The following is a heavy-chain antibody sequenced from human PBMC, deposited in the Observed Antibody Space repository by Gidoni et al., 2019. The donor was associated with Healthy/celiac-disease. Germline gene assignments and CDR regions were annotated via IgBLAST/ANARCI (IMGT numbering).Heavy chain of an antibody. V-gene: IGHV3-23*04. CDR3: AKEGYYYDSSGYPRYGGMDV. CDR2: ISGSGGST. CDR1: GSTFSSYA. Sequence: EVQLVESGGGLVQPGGSLRLSCAASGSTFSSYAMSWVRQAPGKGLEWVSAISGSGGSTYYADSVKGRFTISRDNSKNTLYLQMNSLRAEDTAVYYCAKEGYYYDSSGYPRYGGMDVWGQGTTVTVSS. D-gene: IGHD3-22*01. J-gene: IGHJ6*02.